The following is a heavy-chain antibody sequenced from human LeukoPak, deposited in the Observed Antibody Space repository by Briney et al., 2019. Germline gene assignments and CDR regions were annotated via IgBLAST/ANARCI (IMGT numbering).Heavy chain of an antibody. D-gene: IGHD2-15*01. V-gene: IGHV1-46*01. CDR3: ARPKVVAATRGAFDI. Sequence: APVKVSCKASGYTFTSYYMHWVRQAPGQGLEWMGIINPSGGSTSYAQKFQGRVSMTRDTSTSTVYMELSSLRSEDTAVYYCARPKVVAATRGAFDIWGQGTMVTVSS. J-gene: IGHJ3*02. CDR2: INPSGGST. CDR1: GYTFTSYY.